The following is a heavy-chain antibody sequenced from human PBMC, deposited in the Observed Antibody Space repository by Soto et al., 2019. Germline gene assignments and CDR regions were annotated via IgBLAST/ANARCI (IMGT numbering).Heavy chain of an antibody. CDR3: ARDVSLNYYDNTYFYYGMDV. V-gene: IGHV1-69*01. Sequence: AVKVSCKASGGSFSSDAIRWVRQAPGQGREGMGGINPVCKGTKYAQGFQGRGTITAEDSTSTAYMDLTSLTYEDTAVYYCARDVSLNYYDNTYFYYGMDVWGQGTTVTVSS. J-gene: IGHJ6*02. CDR2: INPVCKGT. CDR1: GGSFSSDA. D-gene: IGHD3-22*01.